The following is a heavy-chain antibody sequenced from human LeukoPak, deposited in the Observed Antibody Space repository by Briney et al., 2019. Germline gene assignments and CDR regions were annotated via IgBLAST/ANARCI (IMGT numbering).Heavy chain of an antibody. D-gene: IGHD6-13*01. J-gene: IGHJ4*02. CDR2: ISYDGSNK. CDR3: AKPYSSSWYTQSLDY. Sequence: GRSLRLSCAASGFTFSSYGMHWVRQAPGKGLEWVAVISYDGSNKYYADSVKGRFTISRDNSKNTLYLQMNSPRAEDTAVYYCAKPYSSSWYTQSLDYWGQGTLVTVSS. V-gene: IGHV3-30*18. CDR1: GFTFSSYG.